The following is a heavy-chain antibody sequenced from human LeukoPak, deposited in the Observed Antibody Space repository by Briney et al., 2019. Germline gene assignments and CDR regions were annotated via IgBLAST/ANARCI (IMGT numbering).Heavy chain of an antibody. D-gene: IGHD2/OR15-2a*01. CDR2: ITPDGSRT. CDR1: GFIFSDYW. Sequence: PHGESLKISCAASGFIFSDYWMAWVRQAPGRGLEWVANITPDGSRTPSGDSVRGRFTISRDNAHNSVFLQMNSLRVEDTAVYYCATSRVEAAFDIWGQGTMVTVSS. J-gene: IGHJ3*02. CDR3: ATSRVEAAFDI. V-gene: IGHV3-7*01.